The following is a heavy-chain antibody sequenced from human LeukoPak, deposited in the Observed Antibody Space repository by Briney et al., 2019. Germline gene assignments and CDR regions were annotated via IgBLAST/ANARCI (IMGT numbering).Heavy chain of an antibody. V-gene: IGHV5-51*01. CDR1: GYSFTSYW. J-gene: IGHJ5*02. Sequence: GESLKISCKGSGYSFTSYWIGWVRQMPGKGLEWMGIIYPGDSDTRYSPSFQGQVTISADKSISTAYLQWSSLKASDTAMYYCARLLPSSSWTTGRFDPWGQGTLVTVSS. D-gene: IGHD6-13*01. CDR3: ARLLPSSSWTTGRFDP. CDR2: IYPGDSDT.